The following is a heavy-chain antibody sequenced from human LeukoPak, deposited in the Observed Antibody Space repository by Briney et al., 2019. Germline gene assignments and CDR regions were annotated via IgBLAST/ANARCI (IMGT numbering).Heavy chain of an antibody. CDR3: VPSPVTDFWSAYYMGH. Sequence: GSLRLSCAVSGFSVTNNYMSWVRQAPGKGLEWVSVFYVGGATYYADSVKGRFTISRDNSENTLYLQMSSLRPEDTALYYCVPSPVTDFWSAYYMGHWGPGTLVTVSS. D-gene: IGHD3-3*01. CDR1: GFSVTNNY. CDR2: FYVGGAT. J-gene: IGHJ4*02. V-gene: IGHV3-53*05.